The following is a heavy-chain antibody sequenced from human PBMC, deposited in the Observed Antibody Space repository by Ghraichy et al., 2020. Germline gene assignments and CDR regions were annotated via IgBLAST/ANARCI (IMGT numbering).Heavy chain of an antibody. D-gene: IGHD1-1*01. CDR2: IKSKGSGGTT. V-gene: IGHV3-15*01. CDR3: SHVIKMHGMDLGT. Sequence: GGSLRLSCAVSGFTFSDAWMSWVRQAPGKGLEWVGRIKSKGSGGTTHYAAPVKGRFTISRDDSKNAVYLQMNSLKTEDTGVYYCSHVIKMHGMDLGTWGQGTLVTVSS. J-gene: IGHJ4*02. CDR1: GFTFSDAW.